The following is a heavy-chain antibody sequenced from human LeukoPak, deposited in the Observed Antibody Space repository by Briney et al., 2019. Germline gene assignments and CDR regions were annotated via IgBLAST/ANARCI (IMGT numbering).Heavy chain of an antibody. CDR2: IFGSGGSA. CDR3: TKTTTGYSSGQYPGWPADH. J-gene: IGHJ4*02. Sequence: GGSLRLSCAASGFTFSSYAMSWVRQAPGKGLEWVAGIFGSGGSAHYADSVKGRFTISRDNSKSTVYLQMDSLRGEDTALYYCTKTTTGYSSGQYPGWPADHWGQGALVTVSS. V-gene: IGHV3-23*01. CDR1: GFTFSSYA. D-gene: IGHD3-22*01.